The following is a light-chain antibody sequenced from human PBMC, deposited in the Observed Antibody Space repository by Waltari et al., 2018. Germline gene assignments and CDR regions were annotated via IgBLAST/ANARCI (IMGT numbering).Light chain of an antibody. J-gene: IGKJ2*01. V-gene: IGKV1-5*03. CDR3: QQYNSYSHT. Sequence: DIQMTQSPSTLSASVGDRVTISCRASQGISYWLAWYQQKPGKAPKLLIYRASNLESGVPSRFSGSVSGTEFTLTISSLQPDDFATYYCQQYNSYSHTFGQGTKLEMK. CDR2: RAS. CDR1: QGISYW.